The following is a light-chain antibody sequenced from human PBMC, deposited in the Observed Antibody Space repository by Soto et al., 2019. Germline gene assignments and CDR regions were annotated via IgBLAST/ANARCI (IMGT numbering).Light chain of an antibody. V-gene: IGKV3-15*01. CDR3: QQYGISPIT. J-gene: IGKJ3*01. Sequence: EIVMTQSPATLSVSPGERATLSCRASESTNNYLAWYQQKPGQAPRLLIDGASTRAAGIPPRFSGSGSGTEFTLTISSLQSEDFAVYYCQQYGISPITFGPGTKVDIK. CDR1: ESTNNY. CDR2: GAS.